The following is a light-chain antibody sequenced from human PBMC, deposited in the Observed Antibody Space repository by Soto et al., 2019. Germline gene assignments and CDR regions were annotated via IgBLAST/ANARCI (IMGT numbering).Light chain of an antibody. CDR2: DAS. V-gene: IGKV3-20*01. CDR1: QTVRNNY. J-gene: IGKJ4*01. CDR3: QQYGTSPLT. Sequence: EFVLTQSPCTLSLSPGERTTLSCRASQTVRNNYLAWYQQKPGQAPTLLIYDASNRATGIPDRFSGGGSGTDFTLTISRLEPEDFAVYYCQQYGTSPLTFGGGTKVDIK.